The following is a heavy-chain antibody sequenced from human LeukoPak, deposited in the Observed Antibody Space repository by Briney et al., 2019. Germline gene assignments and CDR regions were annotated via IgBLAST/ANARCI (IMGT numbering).Heavy chain of an antibody. CDR1: GGSISSSSYY. V-gene: IGHV4-39*07. J-gene: IGHJ4*02. Sequence: SETLSLTCTVSGGSISSSSYYWGWIRQPPGKGLEWIGSIYYSGSTYYNPSLKSRVTISVDTSKNQFSLKLSSVTAADTAVYCCARGWELFDYWGQGTLVTVSS. CDR2: IYYSGST. D-gene: IGHD1-26*01. CDR3: ARGWELFDY.